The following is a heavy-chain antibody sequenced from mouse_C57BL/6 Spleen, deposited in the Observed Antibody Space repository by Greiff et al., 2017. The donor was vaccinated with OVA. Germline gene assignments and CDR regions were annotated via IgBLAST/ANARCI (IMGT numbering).Heavy chain of an antibody. D-gene: IGHD3-2*02. V-gene: IGHV1-76*01. J-gene: IGHJ2*01. CDR2: IYPGSGNT. Sequence: QVQLQQSGAELVRPGASVKLSCKASGYTFTDYYINWVKQRPGQGLEWIARIYPGSGNTYYNEKFKGKATLTAEKSSSTAYMQLSSLTSEDSAVYFCAKGSGRLDYWGQGTTLTVSS. CDR1: GYTFTDYY. CDR3: AKGSGRLDY.